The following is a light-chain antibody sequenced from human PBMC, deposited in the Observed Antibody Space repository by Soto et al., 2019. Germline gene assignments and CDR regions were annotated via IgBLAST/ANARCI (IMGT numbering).Light chain of an antibody. Sequence: QSALAQPASVSGSPGQSITISCTGTSSDVGSYNSVSWYQQYPGKAPTLMIHDVSNRPSGVSNRFSGSKSGNTASLTISGLQAEDEADYYCSSFTSSSSYAFGSGTKVTV. CDR1: SSDVGSYNS. CDR3: SSFTSSSSYA. J-gene: IGLJ1*01. CDR2: DVS. V-gene: IGLV2-14*03.